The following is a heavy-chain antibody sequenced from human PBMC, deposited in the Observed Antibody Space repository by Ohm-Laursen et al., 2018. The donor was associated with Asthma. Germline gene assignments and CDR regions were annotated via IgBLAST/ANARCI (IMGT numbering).Heavy chain of an antibody. CDR1: WFTLRNYG. Sequence: SPRLPFSAPWFTLRNYGMPWGRPAPGKGVEWGGRISFVGRKKIYGDSVKGRFTISRDNSKNTIYLEMNSLSAEDAAVYFCARDPSVPLAIGHLWNWFDPWGQGTRVTVSS. CDR3: ARDPSVPLAIGHLWNWFDP. V-gene: IGHV3-30*03. D-gene: IGHD2-2*01. CDR2: ISFVGRKK. J-gene: IGHJ5*02.